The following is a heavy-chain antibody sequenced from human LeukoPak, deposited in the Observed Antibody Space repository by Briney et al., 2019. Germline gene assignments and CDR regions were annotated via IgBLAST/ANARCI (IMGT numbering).Heavy chain of an antibody. J-gene: IGHJ3*02. Sequence: PGGSLRLSCAASGFTFSSYSMNWVRQAPGKGLEWVANIKFDGSDKFYVDSVKGRFTISRDNAKNLLYLQMNSLRAEDTAVYFCAGLSSWVFEIWGQGTMVTVSS. CDR1: GFTFSSYS. D-gene: IGHD3-16*01. V-gene: IGHV3-7*01. CDR3: AGLSSWVFEI. CDR2: IKFDGSDK.